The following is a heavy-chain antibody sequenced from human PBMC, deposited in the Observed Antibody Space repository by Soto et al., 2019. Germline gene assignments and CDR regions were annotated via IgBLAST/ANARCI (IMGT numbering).Heavy chain of an antibody. J-gene: IGHJ5*02. CDR2: ISSSSSTI. Sequence: GESLQISCAASGFTFSSYSMNWVRQAPGKGLEWVSYISSSSSTIYYADSVKGRFTISRDNAKNSLYLQMNSLRAEDTAVYYCARITGTNWFDPWGQGTLVTVSS. D-gene: IGHD1-20*01. V-gene: IGHV3-48*04. CDR3: ARITGTNWFDP. CDR1: GFTFSSYS.